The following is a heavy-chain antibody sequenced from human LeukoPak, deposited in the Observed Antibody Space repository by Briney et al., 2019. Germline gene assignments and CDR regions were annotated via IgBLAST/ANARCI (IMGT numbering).Heavy chain of an antibody. V-gene: IGHV4-39*01. J-gene: IGHJ4*02. CDR3: ARHGGASPLDS. Sequence: KPSDTLSLTCTVSGGSINIRNYYWGWIRQPLGKGLDWIGSVYYSGTTYYNPSLKSRVTISVDTSKNRFSLKLNSVTAADSAVYYCARHGGASPLDSWGQGALVTVSS. CDR1: GGSINIRNYY. CDR2: VYYSGTT. D-gene: IGHD2-15*01.